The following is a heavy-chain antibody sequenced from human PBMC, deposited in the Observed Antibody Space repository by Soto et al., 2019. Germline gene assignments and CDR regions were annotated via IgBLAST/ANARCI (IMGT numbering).Heavy chain of an antibody. J-gene: IGHJ4*02. CDR3: ARAFDILTRYYFDY. CDR1: GGSISRGDYY. D-gene: IGHD3-9*01. Sequence: SETLSLTCTVSGGSISRGDYYWSWIRQPPGKGLEWIGYIYYSGSTYYNPSLKSRVTISVDTSKNQFSLKLSSVTAADTAVYYCARAFDILTRYYFDYWGQGTLVTVSS. V-gene: IGHV4-30-4*01. CDR2: IYYSGST.